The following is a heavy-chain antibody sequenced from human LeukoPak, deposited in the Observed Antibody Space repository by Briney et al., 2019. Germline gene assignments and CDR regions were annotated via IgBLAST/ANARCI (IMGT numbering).Heavy chain of an antibody. CDR2: ISAYNGNT. CDR1: RYTFTSYG. V-gene: IGHV1-18*01. D-gene: IGHD3-3*01. Sequence: ASVTVSCKASRYTFTSYGISWVRQAPGQGLEWMGWISAYNGNTNYAQKLQGRVTMTTDTSTSTAYMELRSLRSDDTAVYYCARGYYDFWSGLGHFDYWGQGTLVTVSS. J-gene: IGHJ4*02. CDR3: ARGYYDFWSGLGHFDY.